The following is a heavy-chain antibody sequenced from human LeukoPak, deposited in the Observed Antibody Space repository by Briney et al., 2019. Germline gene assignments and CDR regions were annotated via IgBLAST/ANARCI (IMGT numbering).Heavy chain of an antibody. D-gene: IGHD3-9*01. Sequence: SVKVSCKASGGTFSSYAISWVRQAPGQGVEWMGGIIPIFGTANYAQKFQGRVTITADESTSTDYMELSSLRSEDTAVYYCARDVYYDILPGRDYYYGMDVWGKGTTVTVSS. CDR2: IIPIFGTA. CDR1: GGTFSSYA. CDR3: ARDVYYDILPGRDYYYGMDV. V-gene: IGHV1-69*13. J-gene: IGHJ6*04.